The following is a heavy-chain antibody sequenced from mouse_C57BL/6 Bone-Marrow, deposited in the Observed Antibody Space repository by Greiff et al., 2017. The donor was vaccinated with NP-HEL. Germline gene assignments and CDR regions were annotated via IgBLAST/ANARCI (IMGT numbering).Heavy chain of an antibody. V-gene: IGHV5-4*01. CDR1: GFTFSSYA. Sequence: EVKLMESGGGLVKPGGSLKLSCAASGFTFSSYAMSWVRQTPEKRLEWVATISDGGSYTYYPDNVKGRFTISRDNAKNNLYLQMSHLKSEDTAMYYCARDEILRSWGQGTTLTVSS. J-gene: IGHJ2*01. CDR3: ARDEILRS. D-gene: IGHD1-1*01. CDR2: ISDGGSYT.